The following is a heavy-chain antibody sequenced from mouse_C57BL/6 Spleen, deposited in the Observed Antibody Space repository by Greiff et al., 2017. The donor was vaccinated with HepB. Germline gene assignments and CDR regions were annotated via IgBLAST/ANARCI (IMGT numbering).Heavy chain of an antibody. CDR2: IYPRSGNT. J-gene: IGHJ4*01. D-gene: IGHD2-4*01. CDR1: GYTFTSYG. Sequence: VKLVESGAELARPGASVKLSCKASGYTFTSYGISWVKQRTGQGLEWIGEIYPRSGNTYYNEKFKGKATLTADKSSSTAYMELRSLTSEDSAVYFCAREDYDGGYAMDYWGQGTSVTVSS. CDR3: AREDYDGGYAMDY. V-gene: IGHV1-81*01.